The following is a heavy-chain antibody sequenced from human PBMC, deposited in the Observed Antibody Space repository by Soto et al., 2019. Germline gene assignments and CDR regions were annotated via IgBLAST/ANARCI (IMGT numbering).Heavy chain of an antibody. CDR1: GGSIISGY. J-gene: IGHJ4*02. CDR3: SGLRGYAGSPIDY. V-gene: IGHV4-59*01. Sequence: LSLTCTVSGGSIISGYWSWIRQPPGKGLEWIGYISYSGNTNYNPSLKSRVTMSVDTPKNQFSLRLSSVTTADTAVYYCSGLRGYAGSPIDYWGQGTLVTVSS. D-gene: IGHD2-15*01. CDR2: ISYSGNT.